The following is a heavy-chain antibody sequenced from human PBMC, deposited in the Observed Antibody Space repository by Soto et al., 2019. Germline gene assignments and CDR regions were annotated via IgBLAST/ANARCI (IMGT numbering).Heavy chain of an antibody. CDR2: IIPILGIA. CDR1: GGTCSSYT. CDR3: ARDSYDSSGSPFY. D-gene: IGHD3-22*01. V-gene: IGHV1-69*08. J-gene: IGHJ4*02. Sequence: QVQLVQSGAEVKKPGSSVKVSCKASGGTCSSYTISWVRQAPGQGLEWMGRIIPILGIANYAQKFQGRVTITADKSTSTAVMELSSLRSEDTAVYYCARDSYDSSGSPFYWGQGTLVIVSS.